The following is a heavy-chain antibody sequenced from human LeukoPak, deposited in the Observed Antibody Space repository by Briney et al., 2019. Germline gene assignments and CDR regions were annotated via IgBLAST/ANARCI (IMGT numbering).Heavy chain of an antibody. D-gene: IGHD6-19*01. CDR2: INHSGST. CDR3: ARAVAGTDGTDY. Sequence: PSETLSLTCTVSGGSISSSSYYWGWIRQPPGKGLEWIGEINHSGSTNYNPSLKSRVTISVDTSKNQFSLKLSSVTAADTAVYYCARAVAGTDGTDYWGQGTLVTVSS. V-gene: IGHV4-39*07. CDR1: GGSISSSSYY. J-gene: IGHJ4*02.